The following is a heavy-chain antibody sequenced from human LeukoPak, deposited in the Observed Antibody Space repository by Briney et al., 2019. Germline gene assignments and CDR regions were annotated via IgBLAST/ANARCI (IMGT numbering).Heavy chain of an antibody. D-gene: IGHD6-6*01. V-gene: IGHV3-48*03. Sequence: GGSLRLSCAASGFTFSSYEMNWVRQAPGKGLEWVSSISGSGSRLYYADSVKGRFTISRDNAKNSLYLQMNSLRAEDTAVYYCARDPAVDYSSSDYFFDYWGQGTLVTVYS. CDR3: ARDPAVDYSSSDYFFDY. J-gene: IGHJ4*02. CDR1: GFTFSSYE. CDR2: ISGSGSRL.